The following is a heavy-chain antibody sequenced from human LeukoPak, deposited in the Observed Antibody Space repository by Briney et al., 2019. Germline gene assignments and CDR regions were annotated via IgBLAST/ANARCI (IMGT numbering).Heavy chain of an antibody. Sequence: PSETLSLTCTVSGGSISSGDYYWSWIRQPPGKGLEWIGYIYYSGSTYYNPSLKSRVTISVDTSKNLFSLKLSSVTAADTAVHYCARGTYHYDSSGYCFDYWGQGTLVTVSS. CDR2: IYYSGST. CDR3: ARGTYHYDSSGYCFDY. D-gene: IGHD3-22*01. CDR1: GGSISSGDYY. V-gene: IGHV4-30-4*01. J-gene: IGHJ4*02.